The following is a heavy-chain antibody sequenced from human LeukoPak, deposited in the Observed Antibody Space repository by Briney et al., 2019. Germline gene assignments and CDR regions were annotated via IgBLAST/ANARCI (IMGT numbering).Heavy chain of an antibody. CDR1: GYTFTGYY. Sequence: ASVKVSCKASGYTFTGYYMHWVRQAPGQGLEWMGWINPNSGGTNYAQKFQGRVTMTRDTSISTAYMELSSLRSDDTAVYYCARTQHLVLRSPLDPWGQGTLVTVSS. D-gene: IGHD6-13*01. V-gene: IGHV1-2*02. J-gene: IGHJ5*02. CDR3: ARTQHLVLRSPLDP. CDR2: INPNSGGT.